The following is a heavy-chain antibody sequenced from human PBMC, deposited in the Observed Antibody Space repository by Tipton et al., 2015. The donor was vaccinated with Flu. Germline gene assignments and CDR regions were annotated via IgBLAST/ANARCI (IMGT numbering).Heavy chain of an antibody. Sequence: QVQLVQSGGGVVQPGGSLRLSCAASGFTFSGYGMHWVRQAPGKGLEWVAFIRHDESDKYYADSVKGRFTISRDNSKNALYLAINSLRTEDTAVYYCTRRLVEDWGQGTPVTVSS. V-gene: IGHV3-30*02. CDR3: TRRLVED. CDR2: IRHDESDK. J-gene: IGHJ4*02. CDR1: GFTFSGYG.